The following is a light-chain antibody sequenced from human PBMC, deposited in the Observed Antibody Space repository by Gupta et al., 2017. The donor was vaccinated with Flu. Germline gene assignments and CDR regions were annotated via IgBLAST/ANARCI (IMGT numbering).Light chain of an antibody. V-gene: IGLV2-8*01. CDR1: SDDVGGFNY. CDR3: SSYAVSNKSV. Sequence: QSALTQPPSASGSPGQSVTISCTGTSDDVGGFNYVSWYQQHPGRAPKLIIYEVSKRPSGVPARFSGSKSGITASLTVSGLQAEDEADYYCSSYAVSNKSVFGTGTKVTVL. J-gene: IGLJ1*01. CDR2: EVS.